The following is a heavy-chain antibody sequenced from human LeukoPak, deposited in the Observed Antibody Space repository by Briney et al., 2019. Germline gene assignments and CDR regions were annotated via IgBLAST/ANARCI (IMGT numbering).Heavy chain of an antibody. CDR2: FDPEDGET. D-gene: IGHD3-16*02. CDR3: ATKGNDYVWGSYPNFWGSKYNWFDP. J-gene: IGHJ5*02. V-gene: IGHV1-24*01. Sequence: GASVKVSCKVSGCTLTELSMHWVRQAPGKGLEWMGGFDPEDGETIYAQKFQGRVTMTEDTSTDTAYMELSSLRSEDTAVYYCATKGNDYVWGSYPNFWGSKYNWFDPWGQGTLVTVSS. CDR1: GCTLTELS.